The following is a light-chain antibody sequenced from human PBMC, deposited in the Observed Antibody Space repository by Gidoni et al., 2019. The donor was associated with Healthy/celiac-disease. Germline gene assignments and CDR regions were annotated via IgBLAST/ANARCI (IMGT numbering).Light chain of an antibody. Sequence: QSVLTQPPSASWTPGQRVTISCSGSRSNIGSNYVYWYQQLPGTAPQLLIYRNNQRPSGVPDRFSGSKSDTSASLAISGLRSEDEADYYCAAWDDSLSGVVFGGGTKLTVL. CDR3: AAWDDSLSGVV. CDR2: RNN. V-gene: IGLV1-47*01. J-gene: IGLJ2*01. CDR1: RSNIGSNY.